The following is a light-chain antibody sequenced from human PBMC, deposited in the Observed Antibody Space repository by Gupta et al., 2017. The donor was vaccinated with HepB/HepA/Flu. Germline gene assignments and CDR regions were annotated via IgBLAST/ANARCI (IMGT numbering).Light chain of an antibody. V-gene: IGKV1-9*01. CDR3: QQRLDYPHT. CDR1: QDISTY. Sequence: DIQLTQSPSFLSASVGDRVTLTCRATQDISTYLAWYVQKPGKAPELLIYAASSLQSGVPSRFSGSGSGTEFTLTITILHPGDFATYYCQQRLDYPHTFGQGTKLEIK. CDR2: AAS. J-gene: IGKJ2*01.